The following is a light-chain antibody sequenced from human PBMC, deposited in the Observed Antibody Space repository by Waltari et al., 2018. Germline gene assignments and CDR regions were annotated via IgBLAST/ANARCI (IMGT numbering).Light chain of an antibody. J-gene: IGKJ4*01. V-gene: IGKV1-8*01. CDR3: QQYYSYPPLT. CDR1: QGISSY. Sequence: AIRMTQSPSSLSASTGDRVTITCRASQGISSYLAWYQQKPGKAPKLLIYAASTLQSGVPSRFSGSGSGTDFTLTISCLQPEDFATYYCQQYYSYPPLTFGGGTKVEIK. CDR2: AAS.